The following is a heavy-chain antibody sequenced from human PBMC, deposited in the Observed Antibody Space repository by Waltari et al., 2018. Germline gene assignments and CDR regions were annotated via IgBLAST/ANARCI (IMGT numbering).Heavy chain of an antibody. D-gene: IGHD7-27*01. Sequence: APGQGLEWMGWINPNSGGTNYAQKFQGRVTMTRDTSISTAYMELSRLRSDDTAVYYCARSKLGIDFDYWGQGTLVTVSS. CDR2: INPNSGGT. CDR3: ARSKLGIDFDY. V-gene: IGHV1-2*02. J-gene: IGHJ4*02.